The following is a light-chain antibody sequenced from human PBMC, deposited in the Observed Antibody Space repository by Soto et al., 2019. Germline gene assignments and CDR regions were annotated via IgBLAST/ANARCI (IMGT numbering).Light chain of an antibody. V-gene: IGKV1-5*01. J-gene: IGKJ1*01. CDR1: QSIGYW. Sequence: DIQMTQSPSTLSASMGDRVTITCRASQSIGYWLAWYQQKPGKAPNLLIYAASTLETGVPSRFSGSGFGTEFTLTIASLQPDDSATYYCQQYNSFSKTLGRGTKVAIK. CDR3: QQYNSFSKT. CDR2: AAS.